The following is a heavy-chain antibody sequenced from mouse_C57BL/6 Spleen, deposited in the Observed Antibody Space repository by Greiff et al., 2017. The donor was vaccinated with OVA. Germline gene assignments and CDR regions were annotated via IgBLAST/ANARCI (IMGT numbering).Heavy chain of an antibody. CDR3: ARDIYYYGSNYFDY. Sequence: EVQRVESGGGLVKPGGSLKLSCAASGFTFSSYAMSWVRQTPEKRLEWVATISDGGSYTYYPDNVKGRFTISRDNAKNNLYLQMSHLKSEDTAMYYCARDIYYYGSNYFDYWGQGTTLTVSS. V-gene: IGHV5-4*01. D-gene: IGHD1-1*01. J-gene: IGHJ2*01. CDR2: ISDGGSYT. CDR1: GFTFSSYA.